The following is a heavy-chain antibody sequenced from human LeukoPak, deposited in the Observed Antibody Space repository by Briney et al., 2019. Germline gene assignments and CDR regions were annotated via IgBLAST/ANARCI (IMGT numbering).Heavy chain of an antibody. CDR3: ATTDNWNYPPGY. D-gene: IGHD1-7*01. Sequence: ASVNVSCKASGYTFTSYYMHWVRQAPGQGLEWMGIINPSGGSTSYAQKFQGRVTMTRDTSTSTVYMELSSLRSEDTAVYYCATTDNWNYPPGYWGQGTLVTVSS. V-gene: IGHV1-46*01. CDR2: INPSGGST. CDR1: GYTFTSYY. J-gene: IGHJ4*02.